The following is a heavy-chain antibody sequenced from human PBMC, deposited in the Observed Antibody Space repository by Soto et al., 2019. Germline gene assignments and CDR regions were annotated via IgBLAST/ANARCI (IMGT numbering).Heavy chain of an antibody. CDR2: MNPNSGNT. J-gene: IGHJ5*02. CDR3: ARGHRRVLPPREWFDP. D-gene: IGHD1-26*01. V-gene: IGHV1-8*01. CDR1: GYTFTSYD. Sequence: QVQLVQSGAEVKKPGASVKVSCKASGYTFTSYDINWVRQATGQGLEWMGWMNPNSGNTGYAQKFQGRVTMTRNTSISTAYMELSSLRSEDTAVYYCARGHRRVLPPREWFDPWGQGTLVTVSS.